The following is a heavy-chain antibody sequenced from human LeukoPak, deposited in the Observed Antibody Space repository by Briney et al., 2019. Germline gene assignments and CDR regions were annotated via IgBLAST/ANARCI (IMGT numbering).Heavy chain of an antibody. V-gene: IGHV3-9*01. CDR1: GFTFDDYA. J-gene: IGHJ5*02. D-gene: IGHD3-9*01. CDR2: ISWNSGSI. CDR3: AKDLTGSVHNWFDP. Sequence: QPGRSLRLSCAASGFTFDDYAMHWVRQAPGKGLEWVSGISWNSGSIGYADSVKGRFTISRDNAKNSLYLQMNSLRAEDTALYYCAKDLTGSVHNWFDPWGQGTLVTVSS.